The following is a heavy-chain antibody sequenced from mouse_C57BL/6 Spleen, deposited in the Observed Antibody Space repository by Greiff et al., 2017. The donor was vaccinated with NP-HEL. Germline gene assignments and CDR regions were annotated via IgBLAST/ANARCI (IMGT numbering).Heavy chain of an antibody. CDR2: INPSSGYT. J-gene: IGHJ4*01. V-gene: IGHV1-7*01. Sequence: VQLQQSGAELAKPGASVKLSCKASGYTFTSYWMHWVKQRPGQGLEWIGYINPSSGYTKYNQKFKDKATLTADKSSSTAYMQLSSLTYEDSAVYYCARWEASNYYAMDYWGQGTSVTVSS. CDR1: GYTFTSYW. D-gene: IGHD4-1*01. CDR3: ARWEASNYYAMDY.